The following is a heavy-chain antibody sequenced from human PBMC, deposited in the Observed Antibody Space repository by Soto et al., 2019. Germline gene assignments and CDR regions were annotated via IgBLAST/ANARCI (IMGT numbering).Heavy chain of an antibody. D-gene: IGHD4-4*01. CDR3: ARDNDRLQLGGNYYYILDV. CDR1: GGTFSSSA. Sequence: QVQLVQSGAEMKEPGSSVKVSCKTSGGTFSSSAISWLRQAPGQGLEWMGGIIPLFRTPDNVQKFQGRVTIAADESTSTADMELSSLRSEDTAVYYCARDNDRLQLGGNYYYILDVWGQGTTITVSS. CDR2: IIPLFRTP. V-gene: IGHV1-69*12. J-gene: IGHJ6*02.